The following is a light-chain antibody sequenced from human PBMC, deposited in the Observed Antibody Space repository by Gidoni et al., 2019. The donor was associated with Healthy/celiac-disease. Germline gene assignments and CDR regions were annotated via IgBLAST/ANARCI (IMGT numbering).Light chain of an antibody. Sequence: QMTQSPSSLSASVGDRVTITCQASQDISNYLNWYQQKPGKAPKLLIYDASNLETGVPSRFSGSGSGTDFTCTISSLQAEDIATYYCQQYDNLLTFGGGTKVEIK. CDR3: QQYDNLLT. V-gene: IGKV1-33*01. J-gene: IGKJ4*01. CDR1: QDISNY. CDR2: DAS.